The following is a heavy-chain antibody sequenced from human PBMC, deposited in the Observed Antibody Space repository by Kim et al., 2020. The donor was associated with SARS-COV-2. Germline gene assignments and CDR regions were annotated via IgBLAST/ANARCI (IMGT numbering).Heavy chain of an antibody. D-gene: IGHD6-25*01. V-gene: IGHV4-59*01. CDR1: SDSISSYY. J-gene: IGHJ5*01. Sequence: SETLSLTCSVSSDSISSYYLSWIRQLPGKGLEWLGYIHNSRSNNYNPSFKTRLTILSGTSTNQFSLDLTSVPGADTAVDYCSGRDACGGCRRFDYWG. CDR2: IHNSRSN. CDR3: SGRDACGGCRRFDY.